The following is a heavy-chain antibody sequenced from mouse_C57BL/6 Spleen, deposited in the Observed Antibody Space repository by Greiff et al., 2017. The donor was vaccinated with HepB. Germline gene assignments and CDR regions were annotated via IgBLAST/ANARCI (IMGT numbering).Heavy chain of an antibody. Sequence: QVTLKVSGAELVRPGASVKLSCKASGYTFTDYYINWVKQRPGQGLEWIARIYPGSGNTYYNEKFKGKATLTAEKSSSTAYMQLSSLTSEDSAVYFCAREGGSGHGAMDYWGQGTSVTVSS. V-gene: IGHV1-76*01. J-gene: IGHJ4*01. CDR1: GYTFTDYY. CDR3: AREGGSGHGAMDY. CDR2: IYPGSGNT. D-gene: IGHD3-2*02.